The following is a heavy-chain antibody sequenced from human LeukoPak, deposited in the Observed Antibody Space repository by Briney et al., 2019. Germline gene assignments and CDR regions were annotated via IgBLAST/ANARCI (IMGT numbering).Heavy chain of an antibody. Sequence: SETLSLTCTVSGGSVSSDNYYWSWIRQPPGKRLEWIGYIYYSGSTSYNPSLKSRVTISVDTSKNQISLKLSSVTAADTAVYYCARDLGVMVRAFDIWGQGTMVTVSS. CDR2: IYYSGST. CDR3: ARDLGVMVRAFDI. CDR1: GGSVSSDNYY. J-gene: IGHJ3*02. D-gene: IGHD5-18*01. V-gene: IGHV4-61*01.